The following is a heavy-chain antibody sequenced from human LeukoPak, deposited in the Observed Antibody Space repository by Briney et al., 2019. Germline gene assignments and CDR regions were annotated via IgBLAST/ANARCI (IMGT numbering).Heavy chain of an antibody. Sequence: SETLSLTCTVSGGSISSYYWSWIRQPPGQGLEWIGSIYYSGSTYYSPSLKSRVTISVDTSKNQFSLKLSSVTAADTAVYYCSRLDTSGSHYFDYWGQGTLVTVSS. CDR3: SRLDTSGSHYFDY. J-gene: IGHJ4*02. CDR1: GGSISSYY. CDR2: IYYSGST. V-gene: IGHV4-39*01. D-gene: IGHD3-22*01.